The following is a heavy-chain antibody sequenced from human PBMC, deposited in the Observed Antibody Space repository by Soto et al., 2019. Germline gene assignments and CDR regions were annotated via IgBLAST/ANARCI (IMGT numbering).Heavy chain of an antibody. CDR1: GFTFSSYA. CDR2: ISYDGSNK. J-gene: IGHJ4*02. CDR3: ARDLGQQLPRAYFDY. Sequence: QVQLVESGGGVVQPGRSLRLSCAASGFTFSSYAMHWVRQAPGKGLEWVAVISYDGSNKYYADSVKGRFTISRDNAKNTLYMQMNRLGAEDTSVYYCARDLGQQLPRAYFDYWGQGTMVTVSS. V-gene: IGHV3-30-3*01. D-gene: IGHD6-13*01.